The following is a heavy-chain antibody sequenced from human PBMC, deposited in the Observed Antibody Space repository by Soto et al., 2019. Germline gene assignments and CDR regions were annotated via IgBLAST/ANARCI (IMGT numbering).Heavy chain of an antibody. CDR2: MTGNGDTT. CDR1: GFTFSNYA. V-gene: IGHV3-23*01. CDR3: ARDCSSSSCLLWKY. Sequence: GGSLRLSCAASGFTFSNYAMTWVRQAPGKGLEWVSGMTGNGDTTYYADSVKGRFTVFRDNSKNTLYLQMNSLRAEDMAIYYCARDCSSSSCLLWKYWGQGTLVNVSS. D-gene: IGHD2-2*01. J-gene: IGHJ4*02.